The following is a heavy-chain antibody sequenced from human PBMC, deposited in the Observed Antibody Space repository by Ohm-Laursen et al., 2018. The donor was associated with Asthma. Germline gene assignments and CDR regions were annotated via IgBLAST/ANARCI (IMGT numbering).Heavy chain of an antibody. CDR3: ARDIDYGDSYGMDV. CDR1: GFTFSSYA. Sequence: SLRLSCAASGFTFSSYAMHWVRQAPGKGLEWVAVISYDGSNKYYADSVKGRFTISRDNSKNTLYLQMNSLRAEDTAVYYCARDIDYGDSYGMDVWGQGTTVTVSS. V-gene: IGHV3-30-3*01. J-gene: IGHJ6*02. D-gene: IGHD4-17*01. CDR2: ISYDGSNK.